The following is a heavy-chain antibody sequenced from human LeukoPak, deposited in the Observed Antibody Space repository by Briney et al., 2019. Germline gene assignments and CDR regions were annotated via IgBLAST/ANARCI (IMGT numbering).Heavy chain of an antibody. CDR1: GGSLISTDYY. CDR2: IFYSGSS. Sequence: SETLSLTCTVSGGSLISTDYYWGWIRRPPGKGLEWIGAIFYSGSSFYNPSLKSRVSISVDTSKNQFSLRLSSVTAADTAVFYCARRSGRTPNYFDPWGQGTLVTVSS. D-gene: IGHD6-25*01. J-gene: IGHJ5*02. CDR3: ARRSGRTPNYFDP. V-gene: IGHV4-39*01.